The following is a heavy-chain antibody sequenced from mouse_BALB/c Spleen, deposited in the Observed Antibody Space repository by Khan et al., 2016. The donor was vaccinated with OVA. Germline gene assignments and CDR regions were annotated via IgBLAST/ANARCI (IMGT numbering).Heavy chain of an antibody. D-gene: IGHD1-1*01. Sequence: EVKLEESGPGLVKPSQSLSLTCTVTGYSITSGYVWNWIRQFPGNKLEWMGYISYSGGTSYNPSLKSRISITRDTSKNQFFLQLNSVTTEDTATYYCARGNDYGYYFDYWGQGTPLTVSS. CDR1: GYSITSGYV. J-gene: IGHJ2*01. CDR2: ISYSGGT. CDR3: ARGNDYGYYFDY. V-gene: IGHV3-2*02.